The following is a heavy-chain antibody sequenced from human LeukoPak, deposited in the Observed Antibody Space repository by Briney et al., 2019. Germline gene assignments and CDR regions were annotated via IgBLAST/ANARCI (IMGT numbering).Heavy chain of an antibody. CDR3: AKGSYYHDSADYFDY. Sequence: PGGSLRLSCAASGFTFSSYAMSWVRQAPGKGLEWVSTLSGSGGNTYYADSVKGRVTISRDNSKNTLYLQMNSLRAEDTAVYHCAKGSYYHDSADYFDYWGQGTLVTASS. V-gene: IGHV3-23*01. D-gene: IGHD3-22*01. J-gene: IGHJ4*02. CDR1: GFTFSSYA. CDR2: LSGSGGNT.